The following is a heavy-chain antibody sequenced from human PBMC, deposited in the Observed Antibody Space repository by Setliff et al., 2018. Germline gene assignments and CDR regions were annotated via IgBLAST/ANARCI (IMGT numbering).Heavy chain of an antibody. CDR1: GYTFTSYG. Sequence: ASVKVSCKPSGYTFTSYGISWVRQAPGQGLEWMGWISPYNGDTEYAQKFQGRVTLTTDTSTSTAHVELGSLRSDDTAVYYCARGTEFLHWGQGTLVTVSS. J-gene: IGHJ1*01. V-gene: IGHV1-18*01. CDR2: ISPYNGDT. CDR3: ARGTEFLH.